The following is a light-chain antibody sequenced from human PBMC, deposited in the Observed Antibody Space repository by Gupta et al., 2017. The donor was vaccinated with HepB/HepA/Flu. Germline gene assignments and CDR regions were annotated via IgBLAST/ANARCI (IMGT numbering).Light chain of an antibody. CDR1: SSDVGSYNL. V-gene: IGLV2-23*02. CDR2: EVS. CDR3: CSYAGSSTFEV. Sequence: QSALTQPASVSGSPGQSTTIPCTGTSSDVGSYNLISWYQQHPGKAPKLMIYEVSKRPSGVSNRFSGSKSGNTASLTISGLQAEDEADYYCCSYAGSSTFEVYGGGTKLTVL. J-gene: IGLJ3*02.